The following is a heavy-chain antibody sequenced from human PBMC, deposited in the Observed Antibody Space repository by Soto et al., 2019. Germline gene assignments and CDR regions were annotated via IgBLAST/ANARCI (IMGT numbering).Heavy chain of an antibody. CDR3: ARDRGYYDSSGYFDY. J-gene: IGHJ4*02. V-gene: IGHV3-30*03. CDR1: GFTFSSYG. CDR2: ISYDGSNK. D-gene: IGHD3-22*01. Sequence: GGSLRLSCAASGFTFSSYGMHWVRQAPGKGPEWVAVISYDGSNKYYADSVKGRFTISRDNAKNSLYLQMNSLRAEDTAVYYCARDRGYYDSSGYFDYWGQGTLVTVSS.